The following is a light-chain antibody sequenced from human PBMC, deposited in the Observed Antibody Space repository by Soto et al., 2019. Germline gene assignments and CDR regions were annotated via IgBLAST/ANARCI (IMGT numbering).Light chain of an antibody. V-gene: IGKV3-11*01. CDR2: DAS. CDR3: QQRRNWPIT. Sequence: EIVLTQSPATLSLSPGERATLSCRASQSVSPHLAWYQQKPGQAPRLLIYDASNRATGIPARFSGSGSGTDFTLTINSLEPEDFAVYYCQQRRNWPITFGQGTRLEIK. CDR1: QSVSPH. J-gene: IGKJ5*01.